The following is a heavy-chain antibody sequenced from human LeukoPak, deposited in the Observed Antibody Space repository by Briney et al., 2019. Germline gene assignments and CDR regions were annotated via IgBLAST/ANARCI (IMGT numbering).Heavy chain of an antibody. CDR1: GFTVSSNY. V-gene: IGHV3-53*01. Sequence: PGGSLRLSCAASGFTVSSNYMSWVRQAPGKGLEWVSVIYSGGSTYYADSVKGRFTISRDNSKNTLYLQMNSLRAEDTAVYYCARDTSYYDYVWGSYRRYFDYWGQGTLVTVSS. CDR2: IYSGGST. CDR3: ARDTSYYDYVWGSYRRYFDY. D-gene: IGHD3-16*02. J-gene: IGHJ4*02.